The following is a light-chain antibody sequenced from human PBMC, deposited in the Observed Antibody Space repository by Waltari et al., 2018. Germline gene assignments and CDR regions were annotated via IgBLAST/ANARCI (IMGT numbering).Light chain of an antibody. Sequence: QSALTQPASVSGSPGQSITIFCTGTSSDVGGYDYVFWYQQHPGKAPKLMIYDVSARPSGVSNRFSGSKSGNTASLTISGLQAEDEADYYCGSYTSSSTLVFGTGTKVTVL. CDR3: GSYTSSSTLV. CDR2: DVS. J-gene: IGLJ1*01. V-gene: IGLV2-14*03. CDR1: SSDVGGYDY.